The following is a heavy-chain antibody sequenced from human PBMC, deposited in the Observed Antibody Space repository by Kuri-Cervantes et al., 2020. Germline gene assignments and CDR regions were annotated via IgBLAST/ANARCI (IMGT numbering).Heavy chain of an antibody. D-gene: IGHD3-16*01. J-gene: IGHJ5*02. V-gene: IGHV4-34*01. CDR3: ARRHTELRLGELYWFDP. CDR2: INHSGST. Sequence: SETLSLTCAVYGGSFSGYYWSWIRQPPGKGLEWIGEINHSGSTNYSPSLKSRVTISLDTSKNQFSLKLRSVTAADTAVYYCARRHTELRLGELYWFDPWGQGTLVTVSS. CDR1: GGSFSGYY.